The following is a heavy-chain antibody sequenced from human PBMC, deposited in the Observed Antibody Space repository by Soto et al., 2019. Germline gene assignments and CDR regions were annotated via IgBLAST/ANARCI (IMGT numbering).Heavy chain of an antibody. J-gene: IGHJ5*02. CDR3: ERGLSGYSYGYDWFDP. Sequence: SETLSLTCAVYGGSFRGYYWGRIRQPPGKGLEWIGEINHSGSTNYNPSLKSRVTISVDTSKNQFSLKLSSVTAADTAVYYCERGLSGYSYGYDWFDPWGQGTLVTVSP. D-gene: IGHD5-18*01. CDR2: INHSGST. V-gene: IGHV4-34*01. CDR1: GGSFRGYY.